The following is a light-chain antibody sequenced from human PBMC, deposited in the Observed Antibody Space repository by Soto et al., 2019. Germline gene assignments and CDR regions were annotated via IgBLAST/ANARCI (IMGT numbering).Light chain of an antibody. CDR1: QDIGNF. Sequence: DIQMTQSPSSLSASIGDRVTISCQASQDIGNFLNWYQQKPGKAPYLLIYDASNLDTGVSSRFSGSGSGRQFSITLTRLQPDDVATYFCKQYGSLPITFGQGTRLQIK. J-gene: IGKJ5*01. CDR3: KQYGSLPIT. V-gene: IGKV1-33*01. CDR2: DAS.